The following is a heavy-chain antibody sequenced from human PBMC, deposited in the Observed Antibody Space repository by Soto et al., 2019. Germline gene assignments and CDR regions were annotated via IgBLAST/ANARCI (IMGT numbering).Heavy chain of an antibody. CDR2: ISPMFGAA. Sequence: QVQLVQSGAEMKKPGSSVKVSCQSSGGTFNTYAMNWVRQAPGQGPEWMGDISPMFGAANYAPKFQGRVTPYADEFTGTSYMQLSSLTSEDTALYFCAREVQVHTPAFVYWGQGTLVTVSS. CDR3: AREVQVHTPAFVY. J-gene: IGHJ4*02. V-gene: IGHV1-69*19. D-gene: IGHD3-10*01. CDR1: GGTFNTYA.